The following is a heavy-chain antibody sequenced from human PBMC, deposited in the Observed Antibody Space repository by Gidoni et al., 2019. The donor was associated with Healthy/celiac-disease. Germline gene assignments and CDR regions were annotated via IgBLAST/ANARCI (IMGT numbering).Heavy chain of an antibody. J-gene: IGHJ4*02. D-gene: IGHD3-10*01. Sequence: EVQLVESGGGLVKPGGSLRLSCAASGFTFSSYSMNWVRQAPGKGLEWVSSISSSSSYIYYADSVKGRFTISRDNAKNSLYLQMNSLRAEDTAVYYCARVPGRGSGSYYRDYWGQGTLVTVSS. V-gene: IGHV3-21*01. CDR2: ISSSSSYI. CDR3: ARVPGRGSGSYYRDY. CDR1: GFTFSSYS.